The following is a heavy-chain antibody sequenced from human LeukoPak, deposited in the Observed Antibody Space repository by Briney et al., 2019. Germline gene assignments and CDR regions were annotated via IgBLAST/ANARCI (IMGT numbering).Heavy chain of an antibody. V-gene: IGHV4-59*12. CDR1: GGSISSYY. Sequence: PSETLSLTCTVSGGSISSYYWSWIRQPPGKGLEWIGYIYYSGNTNYNPSLKSRVTISVDTSKNQFSLKLSSVTAADTAVYYCARLIVVVTAIRGGMDVWGQGTTVTVSS. J-gene: IGHJ6*02. CDR2: IYYSGNT. CDR3: ARLIVVVTAIRGGMDV. D-gene: IGHD2-21*02.